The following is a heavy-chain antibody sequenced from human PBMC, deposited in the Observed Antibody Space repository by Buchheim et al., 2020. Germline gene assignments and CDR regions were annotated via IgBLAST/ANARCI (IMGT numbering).Heavy chain of an antibody. Sequence: QVQLQQWGAGLLKPSETLSLTCAVYGGSFSGYYWSWIRQPPGKGLEWIGEINHSGRTNYNPSLKSRVPISVDTSKNQFSLKLSSVTAADTAVYYCARYGSGNLILNWFDPWGQGTL. CDR2: INHSGRT. CDR1: GGSFSGYY. D-gene: IGHD3-10*01. J-gene: IGHJ5*02. V-gene: IGHV4-34*01. CDR3: ARYGSGNLILNWFDP.